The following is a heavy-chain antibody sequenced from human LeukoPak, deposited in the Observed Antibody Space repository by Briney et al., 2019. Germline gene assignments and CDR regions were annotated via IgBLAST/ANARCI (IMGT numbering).Heavy chain of an antibody. CDR1: GYTFTNYY. V-gene: IGHV1-2*02. D-gene: IGHD7-27*01. CDR2: INPNSGGT. CDR3: AREGLTGYWFFDF. Sequence: ASVKVSCKASGYTFTNYYFHWVRQAPGQGLEWMGWINPNSGGTNYAQKFQGRVTLTRDTSISTTYMELTRLRSDDTAVYYCAREGLTGYWFFDFWGRGTLDTVSS. J-gene: IGHJ2*01.